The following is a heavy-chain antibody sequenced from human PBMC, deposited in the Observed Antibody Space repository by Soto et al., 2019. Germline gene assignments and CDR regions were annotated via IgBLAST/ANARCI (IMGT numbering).Heavy chain of an antibody. J-gene: IGHJ6*02. CDR1: GFTFSSYA. Sequence: GGSLRLSCAASGFTFSSYAMSWVRQAPGKGLEWVSAISGSGGSTYYADSVKGRFTISRDNSKNTLYLQMNSLRAEDTAVYYCAKDREGAAAGPLRFELYYYYGMDVWGQGTTVTVSS. CDR2: ISGSGGST. CDR3: AKDREGAAAGPLRFELYYYYGMDV. D-gene: IGHD6-13*01. V-gene: IGHV3-23*01.